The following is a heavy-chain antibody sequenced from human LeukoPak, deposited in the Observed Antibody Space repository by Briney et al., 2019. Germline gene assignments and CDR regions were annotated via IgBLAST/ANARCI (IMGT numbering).Heavy chain of an antibody. V-gene: IGHV1-69*13. CDR2: IIPIFGTA. J-gene: IGHJ4*02. CDR1: GGTFSSYA. D-gene: IGHD4-23*01. Sequence: ASVKVSCKASGGTFSSYAISWVRQAPGQGLEWMGGIIPIFGTANYAQKFQGRVTITADESTSTAYMELSSLRSEDTAVYYCASGLPRGLLRWYKTNPLDYWGQGTLVTVSS. CDR3: ASGLPRGLLRWYKTNPLDY.